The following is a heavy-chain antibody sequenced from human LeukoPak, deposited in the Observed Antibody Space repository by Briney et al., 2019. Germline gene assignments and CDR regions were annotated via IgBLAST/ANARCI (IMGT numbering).Heavy chain of an antibody. CDR2: IYYSGST. CDR1: GGSISSYY. Sequence: SETQSLTCTVSGGSISSYYWSWIRQPPGKGLEWIGYIYYSGSTNYNPSLKSRVTISVDTSKNQFSLKLSSVTAADTAVYYCARGVSSSSVDYWGQGTLVTVSS. J-gene: IGHJ4*02. D-gene: IGHD6-6*01. CDR3: ARGVSSSSVDY. V-gene: IGHV4-59*01.